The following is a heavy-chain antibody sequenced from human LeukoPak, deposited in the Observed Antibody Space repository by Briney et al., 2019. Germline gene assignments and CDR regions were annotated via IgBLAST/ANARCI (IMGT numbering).Heavy chain of an antibody. V-gene: IGHV3-48*01. J-gene: IGHJ5*02. Sequence: GGSLRLSCAASGFTFSSYSMNWVRQAPGKGLEWVSYISSSSSTIYYADSVKGRFTISRDNSKNTLYLQMNSLRAEDTAVYYCASTYGSGSSWGQGNLVTVSS. D-gene: IGHD3-10*01. CDR3: ASTYGSGSS. CDR1: GFTFSSYS. CDR2: ISSSSSTI.